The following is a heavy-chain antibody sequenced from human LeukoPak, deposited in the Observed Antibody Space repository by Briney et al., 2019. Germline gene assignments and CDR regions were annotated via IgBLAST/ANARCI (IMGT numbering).Heavy chain of an antibody. CDR3: AREASTVDY. D-gene: IGHD2-2*01. CDR2: ISSSGSTI. V-gene: IGHV3-48*03. Sequence: GGSLRLSCAASGCTFSSYEMNWVRQAPGKGLQWVSYISSSGSTIYYADSVKGRFTISRDNAKNSLYLQMNSLRAEDTAVYYCAREASTVDYWGQGTLVTVSS. J-gene: IGHJ4*02. CDR1: GCTFSSYE.